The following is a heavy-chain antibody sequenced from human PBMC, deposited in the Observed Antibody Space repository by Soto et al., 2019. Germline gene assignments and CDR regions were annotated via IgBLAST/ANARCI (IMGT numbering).Heavy chain of an antibody. CDR3: ARWAPFEIAAAGSDAFDI. CDR2: ISAYNGNT. V-gene: IGHV1-18*01. J-gene: IGHJ3*02. Sequence: ASVKVSCKASGYTLTSYGISWVRQAPGQGLEWMGWISAYNGNTNYAQKLQGRVTMTTDTSTSTAYMELRSLRSDDTAVYYCARWAPFEIAAAGSDAFDIWGQGTMVTVSS. CDR1: GYTLTSYG. D-gene: IGHD6-13*01.